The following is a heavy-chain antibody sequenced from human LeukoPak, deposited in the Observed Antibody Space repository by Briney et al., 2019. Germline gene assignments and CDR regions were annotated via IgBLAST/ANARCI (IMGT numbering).Heavy chain of an antibody. Sequence: PGGSLRLSCAASGFTFSNSWMSWVRQAPGKGLEWVAVIWYDGSNKYYANSVKGRFTISRDNSKNTLYLQMNSLRAEDTAVYYCARGIAAASDVDYGMDVWGQGTTVTVSS. CDR3: ARGIAAASDVDYGMDV. V-gene: IGHV3-33*08. D-gene: IGHD6-13*01. J-gene: IGHJ6*02. CDR2: IWYDGSNK. CDR1: GFTFSNSW.